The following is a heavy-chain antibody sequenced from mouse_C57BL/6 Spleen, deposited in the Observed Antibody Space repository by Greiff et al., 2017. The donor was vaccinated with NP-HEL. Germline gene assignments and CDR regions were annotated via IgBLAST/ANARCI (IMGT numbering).Heavy chain of an antibody. CDR1: GYTFTDYY. J-gene: IGHJ2*01. D-gene: IGHD1-1*01. CDR3: ARGKRSYYFDY. V-gene: IGHV1-26*01. CDR2: INPNNGGT. Sequence: VQLQQSGPELVKPGASVKISCKASGYTFTDYYMNWVKQSHGKSLEWIGDINPNNGGTSYNQKFKGKATLTVDKSSSTAYMELRSLTSEDSAVYYCARGKRSYYFDYWGQGTTLTVSS.